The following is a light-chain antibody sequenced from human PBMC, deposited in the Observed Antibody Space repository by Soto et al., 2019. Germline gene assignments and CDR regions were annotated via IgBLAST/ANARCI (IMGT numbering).Light chain of an antibody. Sequence: QSVLTYAATGSSTRGQPVYICCTGTTCDVGSYNRVSWYQQPPGTAPKLMIYEVSDRPSGVPDRFSGSKSGNTASLTISGLQAEDEADYYCSSYTSSSTYVFGTGTKVTVL. J-gene: IGLJ1*01. CDR3: SSYTSSSTYV. CDR1: TCDVGSYNR. V-gene: IGLV2-18*02. CDR2: EVS.